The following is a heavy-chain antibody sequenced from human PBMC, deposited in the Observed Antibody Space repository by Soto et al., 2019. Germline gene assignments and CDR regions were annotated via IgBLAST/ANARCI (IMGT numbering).Heavy chain of an antibody. D-gene: IGHD5-12*01. Sequence: VQLAQSGGEVRKPGASVTVSCRASGYTFTKYGISWVRQAPGQGLEWMGWISADNDNTNYAQNLQGRVTMTTDTSTSTAYMQLRSLRSDDTAVYFCARGTSGYDYGLFDFWGQGTLVTVSS. CDR3: ARGTSGYDYGLFDF. J-gene: IGHJ4*02. CDR2: ISADNDNT. V-gene: IGHV1-18*01. CDR1: GYTFTKYG.